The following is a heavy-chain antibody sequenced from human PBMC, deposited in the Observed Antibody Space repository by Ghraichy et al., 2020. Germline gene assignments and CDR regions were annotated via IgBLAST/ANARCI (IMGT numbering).Heavy chain of an antibody. CDR1: GFTFSNYA. Sequence: GESLNISCAASGFTFSNYAMSWVRQAPGKGLEWVSDISGRGGSTYYADSVKGRFTSSRDNSKNTLYLQMNSLRAEDAAVYYCAKSSHFDSSGYYYYWGQGTLVTVSS. CDR3: AKSSHFDSSGYYYY. D-gene: IGHD3-22*01. V-gene: IGHV3-23*01. J-gene: IGHJ4*02. CDR2: ISGRGGST.